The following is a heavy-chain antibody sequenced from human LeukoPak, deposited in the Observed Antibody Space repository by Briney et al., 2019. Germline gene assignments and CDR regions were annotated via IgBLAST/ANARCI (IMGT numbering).Heavy chain of an antibody. J-gene: IGHJ4*02. CDR2: TYYSSNWYY. CDR1: GDSVSSNNVG. V-gene: IGHV6-1*01. D-gene: IGHD5-24*01. CDR3: SRGWLQKGFDY. Sequence: SQTLSLTCAISGDSVSSNNVGWNWISQSPSKGLEWLGRTYYSSNWYYDYAVSVKSRIIINTDTSKNQFSLQLNSVTPEDTAVYFCSRGWLQKGFDYWGQGTLVTVSS.